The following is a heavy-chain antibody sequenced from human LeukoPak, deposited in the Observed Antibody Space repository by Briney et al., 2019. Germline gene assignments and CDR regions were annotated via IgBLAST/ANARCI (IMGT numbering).Heavy chain of an antibody. Sequence: GGSLRLSCAASGFTFTNHWMSWVRQAPGKGLEWVANINQDGSEKFYVDSVRGRFTISRDNAKNSLFLQMDSLRVEDTAVYYCARDLAAGGPCNYWGQGTLVTVSS. CDR2: INQDGSEK. CDR1: GFTFTNHW. J-gene: IGHJ4*02. V-gene: IGHV3-7*01. CDR3: ARDLAAGGPCNY. D-gene: IGHD6-13*01.